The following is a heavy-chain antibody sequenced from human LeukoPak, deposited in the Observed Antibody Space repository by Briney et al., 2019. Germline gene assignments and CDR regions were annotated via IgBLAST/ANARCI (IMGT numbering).Heavy chain of an antibody. CDR1: GVTFSNDW. V-gene: IGHV3-7*01. Sequence: GGSLRLPCATSGVTFSNDWMTWVRQAQGKGLEWVANIKQDGSQKNYVDSVKGRFTISRDNTKKSLFLQMNSLRAEDTGIYYCARDTSPSSRSSYFDALDMWGQGTMVTVSS. D-gene: IGHD6-13*01. CDR3: ARDTSPSSRSSYFDALDM. J-gene: IGHJ3*02. CDR2: IKQDGSQK.